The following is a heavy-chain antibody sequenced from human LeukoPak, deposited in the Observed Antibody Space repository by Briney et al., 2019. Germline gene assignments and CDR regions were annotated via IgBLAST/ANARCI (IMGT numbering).Heavy chain of an antibody. D-gene: IGHD6-19*01. CDR2: ISGSGGST. J-gene: IGHJ3*02. CDR1: GFTFSSYA. V-gene: IGHV3-23*01. Sequence: PGGSLRLSCAASGFTFSSYAMSWVRQAPGKGLEWVSAISGSGGSTYYADSVKGRFTISRDNSKNTLYLQMNSLRAEDTAVYYCAKDRYSSGWYDDASDIWGQGTMVTVSS. CDR3: AKDRYSSGWYDDASDI.